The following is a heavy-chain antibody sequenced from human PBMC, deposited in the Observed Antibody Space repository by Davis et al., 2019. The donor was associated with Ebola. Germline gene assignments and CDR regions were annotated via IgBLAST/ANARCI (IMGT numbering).Heavy chain of an antibody. V-gene: IGHV1-18*01. CDR3: ARTSIVGTTTTASDI. Sequence: ASVKVSCKASGYTFTSYAMNWVRQAPGQGLEWLGWISNYNGNTMHAAKFQGRVTMTSDRSTNTAYMELRSLRSDDTAVYFCARTSIVGTTTTASDIWGQGTLVTVSS. CDR2: ISNYNGNT. J-gene: IGHJ3*02. CDR1: GYTFTSYA. D-gene: IGHD1-26*01.